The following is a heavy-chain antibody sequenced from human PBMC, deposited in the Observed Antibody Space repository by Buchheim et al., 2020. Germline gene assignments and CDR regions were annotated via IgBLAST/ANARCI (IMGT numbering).Heavy chain of an antibody. CDR2: INPNSGGT. J-gene: IGHJ4*02. D-gene: IGHD3-10*01. CDR3: ARERMVRGVIALGY. Sequence: QVQLVQSGAEVKKPGASVKISCKASGYTFTDYYIHWVRQAPGQGLEWMGWINPNSGGTDSAQKFQGRVTMTRDTSISTVYMELSRLRSDDTAVYYCARERMVRGVIALGYWGQGTL. CDR1: GYTFTDYY. V-gene: IGHV1-2*02.